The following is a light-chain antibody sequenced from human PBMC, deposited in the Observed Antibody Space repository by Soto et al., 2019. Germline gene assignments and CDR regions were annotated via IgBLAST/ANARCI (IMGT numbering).Light chain of an antibody. CDR3: QQRSNWPPYT. CDR2: DAS. Sequence: EIVLTQSPATLSLSPGERATLSCRASQSVSSYLAWYQQKPGQAPRLLIYDASNRATGIPARFSGSGSGTDVTHTISSLEPEDCAVYYCQQRSNWPPYTFGQGTKLEIK. J-gene: IGKJ2*01. CDR1: QSVSSY. V-gene: IGKV3-11*01.